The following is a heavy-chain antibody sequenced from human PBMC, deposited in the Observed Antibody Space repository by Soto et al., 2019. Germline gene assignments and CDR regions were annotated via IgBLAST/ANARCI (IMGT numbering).Heavy chain of an antibody. CDR1: GASVTSGTDY. V-gene: IGHV4-61*01. Sequence: SKPLSLPATVPGASVTSGTDYGCWIRQPPGKGLEYSVYISYSENTSYLPPIKSRVTISVDTSKNQFALKLGSVTAADTALYYCARAPVETAILCYYYADGVDVWGQGTTVTVSS. J-gene: IGHJ6*02. CDR3: ARAPVETAILCYYYADGVDV. D-gene: IGHD3-16*01. CDR2: ISYSENT.